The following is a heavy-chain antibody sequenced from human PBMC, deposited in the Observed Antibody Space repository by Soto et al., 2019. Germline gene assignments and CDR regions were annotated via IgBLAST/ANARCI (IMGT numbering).Heavy chain of an antibody. J-gene: IGHJ3*01. D-gene: IGHD3-9*01. CDR1: GYMFTAYG. CDR2: IYPSDSDT. Sequence: EVQLVQSGAEVKKPGESLTISCQATGYMFTAYGIGWVRQVPGKGLEWMGIIYPSDSDTTYHPSMQGHVTVSVDKSVSTAYVHWTSLKASDTATYYCARRVPEYKFDPRAFDVWGQGTLVTVSS. V-gene: IGHV5-51*01. CDR3: ARRVPEYKFDPRAFDV.